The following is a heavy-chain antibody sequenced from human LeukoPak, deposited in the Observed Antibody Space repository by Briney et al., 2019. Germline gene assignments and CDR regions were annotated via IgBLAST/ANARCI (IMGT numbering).Heavy chain of an antibody. J-gene: IGHJ4*02. CDR2: ISGSGGST. V-gene: IGHV3-23*01. CDR1: GFTFSSYA. D-gene: IGHD2-2*02. Sequence: GGSLRLSCAASGFTFSSYAMSWVRQAPGKGLEWVSAISGSGGSTYYADSVKGRFTISRDNAKNSLYLQMNSLRAEDTAVYYCARQGCITTSCHTIDSWGQGTLVTVSS. CDR3: ARQGCITTSCHTIDS.